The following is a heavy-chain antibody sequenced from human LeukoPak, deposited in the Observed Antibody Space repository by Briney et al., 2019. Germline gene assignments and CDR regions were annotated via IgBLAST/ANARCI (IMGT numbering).Heavy chain of an antibody. V-gene: IGHV4-30-4*01. J-gene: IGHJ4*02. Sequence: SQTLSLTCTVSGGSISSGDYYWSWIRQPPGKGLEWIGYIYYSGSTYYNPSLKSRVTISVDRSKNQFSLKLSSVTAADTAVYYCAREGTTVALGLWGQGTLVTVSS. CDR2: IYYSGST. CDR3: AREGTTVALGL. D-gene: IGHD4-23*01. CDR1: GGSISSGDYY.